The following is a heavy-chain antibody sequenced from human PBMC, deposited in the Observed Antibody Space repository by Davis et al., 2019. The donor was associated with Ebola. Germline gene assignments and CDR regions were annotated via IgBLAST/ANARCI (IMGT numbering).Heavy chain of an antibody. CDR3: AKSFLITGSHMSEFRGVDY. CDR1: GFTFSSYA. CDR2: IRGSGGST. J-gene: IGHJ4*02. V-gene: IGHV3-23*01. Sequence: PGGSLRLSCAASGFTFSSYAMSWVRQAPGKGLEWVSAIRGSGGSTHYADSVKGRFTISRDNSKNTLSLQMDSLRADDTAVYYCAKSFLITGSHMSEFRGVDYWGQGTVVTVSS. D-gene: IGHD2-8*02.